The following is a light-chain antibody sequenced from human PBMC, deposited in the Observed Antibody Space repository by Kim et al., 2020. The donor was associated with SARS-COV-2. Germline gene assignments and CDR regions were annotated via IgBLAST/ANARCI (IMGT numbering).Light chain of an antibody. CDR2: DVS. CDR1: NSEVGDSDY. CDR3: CSYAGTYIFV. Sequence: GQSGTISCTGSNSEVGDSDYVSWYQHHPGKAPKLMIYDVSERPSGVPDRFSASKSGNTASLTISGLQAEDEGEYYCCSYAGTYIFVFGGGTKVTVL. J-gene: IGLJ3*02. V-gene: IGLV2-11*01.